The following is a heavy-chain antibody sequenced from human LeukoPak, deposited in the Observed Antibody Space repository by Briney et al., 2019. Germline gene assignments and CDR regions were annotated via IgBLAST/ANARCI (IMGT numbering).Heavy chain of an antibody. CDR3: ASETPSAGAFDI. V-gene: IGHV3-20*04. D-gene: IGHD1-1*01. Sequence: GGSLRLSCAASGFTFEDYGMSWVRQAPGKGLEWVSGINWNGGSTGYADSVKGRFTISRDNAKNSLCLQMNSLRAEDTALYYCASETPSAGAFDIWGQGTMVTVSS. CDR1: GFTFEDYG. J-gene: IGHJ3*02. CDR2: INWNGGST.